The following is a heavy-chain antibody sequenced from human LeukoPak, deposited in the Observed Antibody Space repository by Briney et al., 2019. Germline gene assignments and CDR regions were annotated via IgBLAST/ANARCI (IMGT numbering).Heavy chain of an antibody. D-gene: IGHD2-15*01. CDR3: ARAPVLRIGVFDI. CDR1: GFTFSSYE. V-gene: IGHV3-48*03. CDR2: ISSSGSTI. J-gene: IGHJ3*02. Sequence: GGSLRLSCAASGFTFSSYEMNWVRQAPGKGLEWVSYISSSGSTIYYADSVKGRFTISRDNAKNSLYLQMNSLRAEDTTVYYCARAPVLRIGVFDIWGQGTMVTVSS.